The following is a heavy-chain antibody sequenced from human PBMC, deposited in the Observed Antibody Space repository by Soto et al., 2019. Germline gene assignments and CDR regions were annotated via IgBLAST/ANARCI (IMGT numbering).Heavy chain of an antibody. CDR2: IIPILNIA. D-gene: IGHD7-27*01. CDR3: ARDPTEDLPGF. CDR1: GGTFSSYA. V-gene: IGHV1-69*04. Sequence: QVQLVQSGAEVRKPGSSVKVSCKASGGTFSSYAISWVRQAPGQGLEWMGRIIPILNIANYAQKFQGRVTIMAYKARRTGNVELSSLRTEDTAVYYCARDPTEDLPGFWGQGTLRTVSS. J-gene: IGHJ4*02.